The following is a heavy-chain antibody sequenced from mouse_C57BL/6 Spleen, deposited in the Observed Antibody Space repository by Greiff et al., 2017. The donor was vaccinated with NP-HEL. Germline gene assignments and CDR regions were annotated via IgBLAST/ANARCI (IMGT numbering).Heavy chain of an antibody. D-gene: IGHD1-1*01. V-gene: IGHV14-4*01. CDR2: IDPENGDT. CDR1: GFNIKDDY. Sequence: VQLQQSGAELVRPGASVKLSCTASGFNIKDDYMHWVKQRPEQGLEWIGWIDPENGDTEYASKFQGKATITADTSSNTAYLKLSSLTTENTAVYYYTYNYYGSSSVFAYWGQGPLVTVSA. CDR3: TYNYYGSSSVFAY. J-gene: IGHJ3*01.